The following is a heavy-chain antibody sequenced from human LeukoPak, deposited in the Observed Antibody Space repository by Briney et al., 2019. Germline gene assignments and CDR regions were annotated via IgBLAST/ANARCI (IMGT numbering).Heavy chain of an antibody. CDR1: GGPFSGYY. CDR2: INHSGST. D-gene: IGHD3-22*01. V-gene: IGHV4-34*01. J-gene: IGHJ3*02. CDR3: AREGYYDSSGYNDAFDI. Sequence: SETLSLTCAVYGGPFSGYYWSWIRQPPGKGLEWIGEINHSGSTNYNPSLKSRVTISVDTSKNQFSLKLSSVTAADTAVYYCAREGYYDSSGYNDAFDIWGQGTMVTVSS.